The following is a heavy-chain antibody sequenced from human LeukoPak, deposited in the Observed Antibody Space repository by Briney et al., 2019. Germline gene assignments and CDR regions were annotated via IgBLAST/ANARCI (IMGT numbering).Heavy chain of an antibody. V-gene: IGHV3-7*03. Sequence: PGGSLRLSCVASGFTFSSHHMNWVRQTPGKGLESVATIKPDGSEKYYVDSVKGRFTISRDNAKNSLFLQMNSLRVEDTAVYYCARTMGRGPGGHFDYWGQGTLVTVSS. CDR2: IKPDGSEK. CDR3: ARTMGRGPGGHFDY. D-gene: IGHD3-10*01. CDR1: GFTFSSHH. J-gene: IGHJ4*02.